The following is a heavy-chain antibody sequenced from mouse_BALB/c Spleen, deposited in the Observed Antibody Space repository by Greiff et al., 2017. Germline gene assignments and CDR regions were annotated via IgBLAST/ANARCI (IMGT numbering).Heavy chain of an antibody. Sequence: EVKLQQSGPELVKPGASVKISCKASGYSFTGYYMHWVKQSHVKSLEWIGRINPYNGATSYNQNFKDKASLTVDKSSSTAYMELHSLTSEDSAVYYCARFPSPGYFDYWGQGTTLTVSS. J-gene: IGHJ2*01. CDR1: GYSFTGYY. CDR3: ARFPSPGYFDY. V-gene: IGHV1-31*01. CDR2: INPYNGAT.